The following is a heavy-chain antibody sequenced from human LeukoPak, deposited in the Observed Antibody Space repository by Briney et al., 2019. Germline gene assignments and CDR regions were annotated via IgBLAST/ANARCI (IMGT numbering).Heavy chain of an antibody. V-gene: IGHV3-66*02. Sequence: GGSLRLSCAVSELTVSGICMSWVRQAPGKGLEWVSLIYSAGSTFYADSVKGRFTISRDSSKNTLYLEMNSLRPEDSAVYYCARAGADGKEYFQQWGQGTLVTVPS. CDR1: ELTVSGIC. CDR3: ARAGADGKEYFQQ. CDR2: IYSAGST. D-gene: IGHD2-8*02. J-gene: IGHJ1*01.